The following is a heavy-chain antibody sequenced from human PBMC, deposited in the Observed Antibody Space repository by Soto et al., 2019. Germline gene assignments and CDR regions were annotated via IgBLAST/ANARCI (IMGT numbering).Heavy chain of an antibody. CDR2: INIYGSST. CDR1: GFTFSRYW. Sequence: PGGSLRLSCAASGFTFSRYWMYWVRQAPGKGLGWVSRINIYGSSTDYADSVKGRFTISRDNAKNMLYLQMNSLRVEASAVYYCARGWIGDLNDAFDIWGQGTMVTVSS. CDR3: ARGWIGDLNDAFDI. J-gene: IGHJ3*02. V-gene: IGHV3-74*01. D-gene: IGHD2-2*03.